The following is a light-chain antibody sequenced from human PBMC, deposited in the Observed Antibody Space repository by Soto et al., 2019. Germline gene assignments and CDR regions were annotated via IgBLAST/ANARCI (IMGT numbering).Light chain of an antibody. Sequence: QSALTQPRSVSGSPGQSVTISCTGTSSDVGGYNYVSWYQQYPGKAPKLMIYDVSKRPSGVPDRFSGSKSGNTASLTISGLQAEDEADYYCCSYAGSYTFVFGTGTKVTV. CDR2: DVS. CDR3: CSYAGSYTFV. J-gene: IGLJ1*01. CDR1: SSDVGGYNY. V-gene: IGLV2-11*01.